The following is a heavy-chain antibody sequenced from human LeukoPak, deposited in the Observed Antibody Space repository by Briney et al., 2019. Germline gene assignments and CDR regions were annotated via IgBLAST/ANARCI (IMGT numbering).Heavy chain of an antibody. J-gene: IGHJ4*02. CDR2: ISYAGTNK. CDR3: ARALFPAPYPFDS. CDR1: GFTFSSYG. Sequence: GGSLRLSCAASGFTFSSYGMHWVRQAPGKGLEWVAVISYAGTNKYYADSVKGRFTISRDNAKNSLYLQMNSLRAEDTAVYYCARALFPAPYPFDSWGQGTLVTVSS. V-gene: IGHV3-30*12.